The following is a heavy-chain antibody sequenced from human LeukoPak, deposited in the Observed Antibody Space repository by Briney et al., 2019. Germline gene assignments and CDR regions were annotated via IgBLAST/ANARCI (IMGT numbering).Heavy chain of an antibody. J-gene: IGHJ4*02. CDR3: ATDRGWRTSGYYLYYFEY. CDR1: GFTFSAYH. D-gene: IGHD3-3*01. CDR2: IKHDGSEK. V-gene: IGHV3-7*01. Sequence: GGSLRLSCASSGFTFSAYHMNWVRQAPGKGLEWVASIKHDGSEKYYVDSVRGRFTISRDNTKNLLYLQMSSLRAEDTAVYYCATDRGWRTSGYYLYYFEYWGQGTLVTFSS.